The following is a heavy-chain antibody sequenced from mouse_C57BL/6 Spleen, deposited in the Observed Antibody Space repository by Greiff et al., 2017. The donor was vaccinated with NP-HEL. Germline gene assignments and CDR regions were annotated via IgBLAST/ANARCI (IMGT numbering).Heavy chain of an antibody. J-gene: IGHJ3*01. D-gene: IGHD2-1*01. CDR3: TRDGGNPFAY. CDR1: GFTFSSYA. V-gene: IGHV5-9-1*02. CDR2: ISSGGDYI. Sequence: DVMLVESGEGLVKPGGSLKLSCAASGFTFSSYAMSWVRQTPEKRLEWVAYISSGGDYIYYADTVKGRFTISRDNARNTLYLQMSSLKSEDTAMYYCTRDGGNPFAYWGQGTLVTVSA.